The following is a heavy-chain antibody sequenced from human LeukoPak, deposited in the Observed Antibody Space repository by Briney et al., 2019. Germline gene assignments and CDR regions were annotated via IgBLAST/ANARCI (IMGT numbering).Heavy chain of an antibody. CDR3: AREVDGSGSLRLRP. CDR2: IIPILGIA. Sequence: GASVMVSCKASGYSFTGYYIHWVRQAPGQGLEWMGRIIPILGIANYAQKFQGRVTITADKSTSTAYMELSSLRSEDTAVYYCAREVDGSGSLRLRPWGQGTLVTVSS. V-gene: IGHV1-69*04. CDR1: GYSFTGYY. J-gene: IGHJ5*02. D-gene: IGHD3-10*01.